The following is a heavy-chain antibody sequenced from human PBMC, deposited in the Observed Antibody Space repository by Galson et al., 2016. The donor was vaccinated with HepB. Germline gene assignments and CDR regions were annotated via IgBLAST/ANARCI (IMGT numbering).Heavy chain of an antibody. Sequence: TLSLTCTVSGGSMRISGYYWSWIRQHPGEGLEWIGFIHYSGSTYYNPSLKSRVIVSVDMSKNQFSLKLSSVTAADTAVYYCARVLRFLEWLEFDPWGQGTLVTVSS. CDR3: ARVLRFLEWLEFDP. J-gene: IGHJ5*02. D-gene: IGHD3-3*01. CDR1: GGSMRISGYY. V-gene: IGHV4-31*03. CDR2: IHYSGST.